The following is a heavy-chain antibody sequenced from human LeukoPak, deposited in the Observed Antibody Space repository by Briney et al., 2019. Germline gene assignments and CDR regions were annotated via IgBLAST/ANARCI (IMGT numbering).Heavy chain of an antibody. D-gene: IGHD5-24*01. CDR3: ARSRDGYNCDY. J-gene: IGHJ4*02. CDR1: GGTFSSYA. Sequence: ASVKVSCKASGGTFSSYAISWVRQAPGQGREWMGGIIPIFGTANYAQKFQGRVTITADESTSTAYMELSSLRSEDTAVYYCARSRDGYNCDYWGQGTLVTVSS. CDR2: IIPIFGTA. V-gene: IGHV1-69*13.